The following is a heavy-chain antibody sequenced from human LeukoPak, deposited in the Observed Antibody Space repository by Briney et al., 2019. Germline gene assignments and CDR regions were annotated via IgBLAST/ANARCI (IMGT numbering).Heavy chain of an antibody. Sequence: GGSLRLSCAVSGITFSDHDMDWVRQAPGKGLEWCGRSKNKGNSYIREYAASVKGRFTISRDDSKSSLYLQMNSLKTEDTAVYYCVAMIREVGYWGQGTLVTVSS. CDR2: SKNKGNSYIR. CDR3: VAMIREVGY. J-gene: IGHJ4*02. V-gene: IGHV3-72*01. CDR1: GITFSDHD. D-gene: IGHD3-10*01.